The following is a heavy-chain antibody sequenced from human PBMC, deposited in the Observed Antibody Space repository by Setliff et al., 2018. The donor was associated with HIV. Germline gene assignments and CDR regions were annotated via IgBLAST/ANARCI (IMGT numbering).Heavy chain of an antibody. CDR1: GGSISSHY. V-gene: IGHV4-59*08. J-gene: IGHJ4*02. CDR3: ARVISSWSAYYIDY. D-gene: IGHD3-3*01. CDR2: IYYSGST. Sequence: SETLSLTCTVSGGSISSHYWSWIRQPPGKRLEWIGYIYYSGSTNYNPSLKSRVTISVDTSKNQFSLKLSSVTAADTAVYYCARVISSWSAYYIDYWGQGTLVTVSS.